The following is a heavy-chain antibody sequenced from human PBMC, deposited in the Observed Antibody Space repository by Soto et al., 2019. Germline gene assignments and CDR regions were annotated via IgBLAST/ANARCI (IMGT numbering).Heavy chain of an antibody. Sequence: GGSLRLSCAASGFMFSSHAMNWVRQAPGKGLEWVSSISGSGGTTFYADSVKGRFTISRDNSKNTLYVQMDSLRAEDTAVYYCAKDQEQWLVRVGVIDIWGQGTMVTVSS. V-gene: IGHV3-23*01. D-gene: IGHD6-19*01. J-gene: IGHJ3*02. CDR1: GFMFSSHA. CDR3: AKDQEQWLVRVGVIDI. CDR2: ISGSGGTT.